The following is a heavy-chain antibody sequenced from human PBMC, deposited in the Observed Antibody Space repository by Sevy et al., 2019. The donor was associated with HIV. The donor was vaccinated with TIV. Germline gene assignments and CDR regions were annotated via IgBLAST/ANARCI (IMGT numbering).Heavy chain of an antibody. Sequence: GGSLRLSCVASEFTFSNYWMTWVRQAPGKGLEWVANIKQDGSQKYFVDSVEGRFTISRDNAKNSLFLHMNSLRAEDTAVYYCARISSNVWGSSHPFDIWGQGTMVTVSS. CDR2: IKQDGSQK. CDR1: EFTFSNYW. V-gene: IGHV3-7*01. CDR3: ARISSNVWGSSHPFDI. J-gene: IGHJ3*02. D-gene: IGHD3-16*01.